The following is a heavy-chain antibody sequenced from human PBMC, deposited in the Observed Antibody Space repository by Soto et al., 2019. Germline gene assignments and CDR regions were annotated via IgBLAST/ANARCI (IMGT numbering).Heavy chain of an antibody. CDR2: INDSGNI. CDR1: GGSLSGYQ. CDR3: ARGLVLWFRELSRRGGYCGYVEV. V-gene: IGHV4-34*01. Sequence: QVQLQQWGAGLLKPSETLSLTCAVYGGSLSGYQWSWIRQTPGKGLEWSGEINDSGNITYTPSLTSRVTILQATPRQHISLNLSAAAAADSAVYYCARGLVLWFRELSRRGGYCGYVEVWGTGPAVAVSS. J-gene: IGHJ6*03. D-gene: IGHD3-10*01.